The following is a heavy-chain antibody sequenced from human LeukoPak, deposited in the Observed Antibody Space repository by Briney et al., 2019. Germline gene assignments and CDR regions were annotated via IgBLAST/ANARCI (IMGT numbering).Heavy chain of an antibody. CDR2: ISGSGSNT. CDR3: AKGPRRLAATYYFHY. D-gene: IGHD2-15*01. V-gene: IGHV3-23*01. J-gene: IGHJ4*02. Sequence: GGSLRLSCAASGFTFSSYWMSWVRQAPGKGLEWVSAISGSGSNTYYADSVKGRFTISRDNSKNTLYLQMNSLRAEDTAVYYCAKGPRRLAATYYFHYWGQGTLVTVSS. CDR1: GFTFSSYW.